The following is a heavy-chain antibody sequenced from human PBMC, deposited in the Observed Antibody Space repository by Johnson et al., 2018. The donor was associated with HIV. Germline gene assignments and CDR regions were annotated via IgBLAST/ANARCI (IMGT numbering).Heavy chain of an antibody. Sequence: QVQLVESGGGVVQPGRSLRLSCAASGFTFSSYAMHLVRQAPGKGLEWVAVISYDGSNKYYADSVKGRFTISRDNSKNTLYLQMNSLRAEDTAVYYCARGVGDGYNLSAFDIWGQGTMVTVSS. CDR1: GFTFSSYA. J-gene: IGHJ3*02. D-gene: IGHD5-24*01. CDR3: ARGVGDGYNLSAFDI. CDR2: ISYDGSNK. V-gene: IGHV3-30-3*01.